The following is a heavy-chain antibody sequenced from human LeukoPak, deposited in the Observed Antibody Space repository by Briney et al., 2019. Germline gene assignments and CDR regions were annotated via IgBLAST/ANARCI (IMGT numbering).Heavy chain of an antibody. J-gene: IGHJ5*02. Sequence: GGSLRLSCVASGFSFTGHWMSWVRQAPGKGLEWVAIINQDGSDIYYVDSVEGRFTISRDNAKNLLYLEMNSLRDEDTAVYYCPPRGPWGQGTLVTVSS. CDR1: GFSFTGHW. V-gene: IGHV3-7*01. CDR3: PPRGP. CDR2: INQDGSDI.